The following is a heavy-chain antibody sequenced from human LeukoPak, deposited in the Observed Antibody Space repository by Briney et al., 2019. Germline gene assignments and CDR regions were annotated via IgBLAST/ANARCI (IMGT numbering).Heavy chain of an antibody. CDR2: ISAYNGNT. D-gene: IGHD6-19*01. CDR3: ARVVISGSGWYPTYGMDV. J-gene: IGHJ6*02. V-gene: IGHV1-18*04. CDR1: GYTFIGYY. Sequence: GASVKVSCKASGYTFIGYYIHWVRQAPGQGLEWMGWISAYNGNTNYAQKLQGRVTMTTDTSTSTAYMELRSLRSDDTAVYYCARVVISGSGWYPTYGMDVWGQGTTVTVSS.